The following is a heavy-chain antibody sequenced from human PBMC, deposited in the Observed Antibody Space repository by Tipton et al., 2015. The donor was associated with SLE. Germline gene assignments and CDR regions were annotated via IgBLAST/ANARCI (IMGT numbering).Heavy chain of an antibody. Sequence: TLSLTCTVSGGSVSSQYWSWIRQPPGKGLGWIGYIYHSGSTNYNPSLTSRVTISVDTSKNQFYLNLRSVTAADTAVYYCARSSGWDAEYFQDWGQGTLVTVSS. CDR1: GGSVSSQY. D-gene: IGHD6-19*01. CDR2: IYHSGST. J-gene: IGHJ1*01. V-gene: IGHV4-59*02. CDR3: ARSSGWDAEYFQD.